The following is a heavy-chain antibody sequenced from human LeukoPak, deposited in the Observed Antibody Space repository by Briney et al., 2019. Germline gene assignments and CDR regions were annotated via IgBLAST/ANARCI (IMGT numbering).Heavy chain of an antibody. J-gene: IGHJ6*02. Sequence: GGSLRLSCAASGFTFSSYSMNWVRQAPGKGLEWVSVISGSGGSTYYADSVKGRFTISRDNSKNTLYLQMNSLRAEDTAVYYCAKDNMHYYDSSGASGGMDVWGQGTTVTVSS. V-gene: IGHV3-23*01. CDR3: AKDNMHYYDSSGASGGMDV. CDR2: ISGSGGST. D-gene: IGHD3-22*01. CDR1: GFTFSSYS.